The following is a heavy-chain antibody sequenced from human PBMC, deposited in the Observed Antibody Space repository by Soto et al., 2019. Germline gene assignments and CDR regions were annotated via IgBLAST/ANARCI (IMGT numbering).Heavy chain of an antibody. CDR2: IYHSGST. V-gene: IGHV4-31*03. D-gene: IGHD6-13*01. J-gene: IGHJ4*02. CDR3: VRAERSSWFFDY. Sequence: SETLSLTCTVSGGSISSGGYNWSWIRQHPGKGLEWIGYIYHSGSTYSNPSLKSRVTMSVDTSKNQFSLELSSVTAADTAVYYCVRAERSSWFFDYWGQGTLVTVSS. CDR1: GGSISSGGYN.